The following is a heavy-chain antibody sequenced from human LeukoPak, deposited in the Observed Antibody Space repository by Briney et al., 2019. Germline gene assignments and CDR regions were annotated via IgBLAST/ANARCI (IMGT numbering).Heavy chain of an antibody. J-gene: IGHJ4*02. V-gene: IGHV3-11*01. CDR3: ASELVSSSSALSFDY. Sequence: PGGSLRLSCAASGFTFSDCYMSWIRQAPGKGLEWVSYISSSGSTIYYADSVKGRFTISRDNAKNSLYLQMNSLRAEDTAVYYCASELVSSSSALSFDYWGQGTLVTVSS. CDR2: ISSSGSTI. D-gene: IGHD6-6*01. CDR1: GFTFSDCY.